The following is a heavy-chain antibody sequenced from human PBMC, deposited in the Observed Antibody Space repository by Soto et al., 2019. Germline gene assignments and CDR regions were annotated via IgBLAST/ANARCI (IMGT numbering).Heavy chain of an antibody. CDR1: GGSISSSSYY. J-gene: IGHJ5*02. CDR3: ARHASGLKSDWFDP. Sequence: SETLSLTCTVSGGSISSSSYYWGWIRQPPGKGLEWIGSIYYSGSTYYNPSLKSRVTISVDTSKNQFSLKLSSVTAADTAVYHCARHASGLKSDWFDPWGQGTLVTVSS. V-gene: IGHV4-39*01. D-gene: IGHD3-22*01. CDR2: IYYSGST.